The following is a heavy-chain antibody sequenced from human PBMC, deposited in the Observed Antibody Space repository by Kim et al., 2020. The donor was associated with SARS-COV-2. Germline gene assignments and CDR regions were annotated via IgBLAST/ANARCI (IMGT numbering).Heavy chain of an antibody. CDR1: GFTFSSYS. Sequence: GGSLRLSCAASGFTFSSYSMNWVRQAPGKGLEWVSSISSSIGNMYYADSVEGRFTISRDNAKNSLFLQMNSLRAEDTAMYYCARPRTSLSNEAFDIWGEG. V-gene: IGHV3-21*01. CDR3: ARPRTSLSNEAFDI. CDR2: ISSSIGNM. J-gene: IGHJ3*02. D-gene: IGHD2-2*01.